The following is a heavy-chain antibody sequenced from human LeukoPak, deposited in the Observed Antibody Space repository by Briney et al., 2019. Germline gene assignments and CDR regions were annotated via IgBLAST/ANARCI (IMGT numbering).Heavy chain of an antibody. Sequence: SETPSLTCTVAGGSISTYSWTWIRQSPGKGLEWMGYTHYSGSTNHNPSLKSRLTISVDTSKDQFSLKLSSVTAADTAVYYCASLIYDSSGYYFDSWGQGTLVTVSS. J-gene: IGHJ4*02. D-gene: IGHD3-22*01. CDR1: GGSISTYS. CDR2: THYSGST. V-gene: IGHV4-59*08. CDR3: ASLIYDSSGYYFDS.